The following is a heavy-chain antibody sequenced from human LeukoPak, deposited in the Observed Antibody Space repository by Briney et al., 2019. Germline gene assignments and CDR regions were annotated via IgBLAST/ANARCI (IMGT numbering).Heavy chain of an antibody. Sequence: PGGSLRLSCAASGFTFSSYSMNWVRQAPGKGLEWVSSISSSSSYIYYADSVKGRFTISRDNAKNSLYLQMNSLRAEDTAVYYCAGSYYDFWAPFDYWGQGTLVTVSS. CDR3: AGSYYDFWAPFDY. D-gene: IGHD3-3*01. CDR2: ISSSSSYI. CDR1: GFTFSSYS. J-gene: IGHJ4*02. V-gene: IGHV3-21*01.